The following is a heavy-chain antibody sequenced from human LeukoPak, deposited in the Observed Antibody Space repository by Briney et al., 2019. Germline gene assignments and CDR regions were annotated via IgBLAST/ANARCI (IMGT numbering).Heavy chain of an antibody. V-gene: IGHV4-39*07. CDR1: GDSISSSSYY. CDR2: TFYSGST. CDR3: ARSSGSLFDY. Sequence: SETLSLTCTVSGDSISSSSYYWDWIRQPPGKGLEWIGSTFYSGSTYYNPSLKSRVTISVDTSKNQFSLKLSSVTAADTAVYYCARSSGSLFDYWGQGTLVTVSS. J-gene: IGHJ4*02. D-gene: IGHD1-26*01.